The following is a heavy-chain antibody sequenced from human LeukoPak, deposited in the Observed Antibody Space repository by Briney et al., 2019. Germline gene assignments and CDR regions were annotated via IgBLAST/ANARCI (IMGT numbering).Heavy chain of an antibody. D-gene: IGHD6-19*01. J-gene: IGHJ5*02. V-gene: IGHV4-59*01. Sequence: SETLSLTCTVSGGSISSYYWSWIRQPPGKGLEWIGYIYYNGSTNYNPSLKSRVTISVDTSKNQFSLKLSSVTAADTAVYYCARDMSPSRYCSGWYAWGQGTLVTVSS. CDR1: GGSISSYY. CDR2: IYYNGST. CDR3: ARDMSPSRYCSGWYA.